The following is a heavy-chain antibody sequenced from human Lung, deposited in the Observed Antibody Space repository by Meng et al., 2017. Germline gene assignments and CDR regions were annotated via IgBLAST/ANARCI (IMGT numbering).Heavy chain of an antibody. V-gene: IGHV4-30-4*01. J-gene: IGHJ2*01. Sequence: VQLQESGPGLVKPSQTLSLTCTDSGGSISSSNYYWSWIRQPPGKGLEWSGHIYNSGSTYYNPSLKRRITISVDTSKNQFSLKLSSVTAADTAVYYCARGQKGYFDLWGRGTLVTVSS. CDR2: IYNSGST. CDR3: ARGQKGYFDL. CDR1: GGSISSSNYY.